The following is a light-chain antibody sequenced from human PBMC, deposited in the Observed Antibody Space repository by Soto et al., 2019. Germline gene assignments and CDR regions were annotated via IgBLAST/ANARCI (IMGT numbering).Light chain of an antibody. J-gene: IGKJ1*01. CDR3: QQYGSSPWT. Sequence: IGLPQPPGTLSLSPAQKYTLFSRASQSGSSRDLAWYKQRPGQAPRLLIYGASSRATGIPDRFSGSGSGTEFSLTISRLEPEDFGVYYCQQYGSSPWTFGERPEVKVK. V-gene: IGKV3-20*01. CDR2: GAS. CDR1: QSGSSRD.